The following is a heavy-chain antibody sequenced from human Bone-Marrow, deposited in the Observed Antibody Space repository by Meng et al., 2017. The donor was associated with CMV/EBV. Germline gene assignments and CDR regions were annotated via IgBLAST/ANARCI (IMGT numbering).Heavy chain of an antibody. J-gene: IGHJ6*02. D-gene: IGHD2-2*01. CDR2: ISSSSSYI. Sequence: GESLKISCAASGFTVSSNYMSWVRQAPGKGLEWVSSISSSSSYIYYADSVKGRFTISRDNAKNSLYLQMNSLRAEDTAVYYCARDIVVVPAATTLNYYYGMDVWGQGTTVTVTS. CDR1: GFTVSSNY. V-gene: IGHV3-21*01. CDR3: ARDIVVVPAATTLNYYYGMDV.